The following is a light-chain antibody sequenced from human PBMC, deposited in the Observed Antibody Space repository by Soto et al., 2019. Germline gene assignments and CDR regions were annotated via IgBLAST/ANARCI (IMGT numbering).Light chain of an antibody. V-gene: IGKV3-11*01. J-gene: IGKJ5*01. CDR3: QQRNDWPRNS. CDR1: QSIANY. CDR2: GAS. Sequence: EIVLTQSPDTLSLSPGERATLSCRASQSIANYVSCYHQRPGQAPRLVIYGASNRATDIPARFSGSGSGTDFTLTISSVEAEDFGVYYCQQRNDWPRNSFGQGTRLEIK.